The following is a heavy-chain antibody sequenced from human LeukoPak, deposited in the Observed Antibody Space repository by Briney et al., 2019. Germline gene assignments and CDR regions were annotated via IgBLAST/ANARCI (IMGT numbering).Heavy chain of an antibody. Sequence: GESLKISCKGSGYSFTDYWIGWVRQTPGKGLEWMGIIYPDDSDTRYSPSFQGQVTISADKSISTAYLQWSSLKASDTAMYYCARSGRLGYCSGGSCFRWDYWGQGTLVTVSS. D-gene: IGHD2-15*01. V-gene: IGHV5-51*01. CDR2: IYPDDSDT. CDR1: GYSFTDYW. CDR3: ARSGRLGYCSGGSCFRWDY. J-gene: IGHJ4*02.